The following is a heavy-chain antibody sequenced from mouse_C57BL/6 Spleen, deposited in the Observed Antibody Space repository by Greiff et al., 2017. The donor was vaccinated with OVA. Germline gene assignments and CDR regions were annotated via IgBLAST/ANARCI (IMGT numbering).Heavy chain of an antibody. D-gene: IGHD1-1*01. V-gene: IGHV5-4*01. J-gene: IGHJ1*03. CDR3: ARDGGYGSSYPYWYFDV. CDR2: ISDGGSYT. CDR1: GFTFSSYA. Sequence: EVKLMESGGGLVKPGGSLKLSCAASGFTFSSYAMSWVRQTPEKRLEWVATISDGGSYTYYPDNVKGRFTISRDNAKNNLYLQMSHLKSEDTAMYYCARDGGYGSSYPYWYFDVWGTGTTVTVSS.